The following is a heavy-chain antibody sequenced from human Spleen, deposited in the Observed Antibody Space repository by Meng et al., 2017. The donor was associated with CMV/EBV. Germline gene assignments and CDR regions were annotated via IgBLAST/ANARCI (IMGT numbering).Heavy chain of an antibody. J-gene: IGHJ4*02. CDR2: INHSGST. CDR1: GGSFSGYY. V-gene: IGHV4-34*01. Sequence: SLTCAVYGGSFSGYYWSWIRQPPGKGLEWIGEINHSGSTNYNPSLKSRVTISVDTSKNQFSLKLSSVTAADTAVYYCATPGSSGYFDYWGQGTLVTVSS. CDR3: ATPGSSGYFDY. D-gene: IGHD6-19*01.